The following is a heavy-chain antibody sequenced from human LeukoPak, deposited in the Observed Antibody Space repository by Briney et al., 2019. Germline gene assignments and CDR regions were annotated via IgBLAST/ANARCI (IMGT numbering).Heavy chain of an antibody. Sequence: SETLSLTCTVSGASINTYYWSWIRQPPGKGLEWIGYIYYSGTTSYNPSLKTRVTISIDTSKNQFSLKLGSVTAADTAVYYCARVLRPRASQHYFDFWGQGTLVSVSS. V-gene: IGHV4-59*01. CDR3: ARVLRPRASQHYFDF. J-gene: IGHJ4*02. CDR1: GASINTYY. CDR2: IYYSGTT.